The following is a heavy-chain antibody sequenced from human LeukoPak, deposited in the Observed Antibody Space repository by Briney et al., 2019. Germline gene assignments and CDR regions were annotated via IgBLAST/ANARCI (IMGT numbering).Heavy chain of an antibody. Sequence: GGSLRLSCAASGFTFTTYTIHWVRQAPGEGLEYVSAVVGNGGTTYYANSVKGRFTISRDNSKNTVYLQMGSLRAEDTAVYYCARERAFYYFDYWGQGALVTVSS. V-gene: IGHV3-64*01. J-gene: IGHJ4*02. CDR3: ARERAFYYFDY. CDR1: GFTFTTYT. CDR2: VVGNGGTT.